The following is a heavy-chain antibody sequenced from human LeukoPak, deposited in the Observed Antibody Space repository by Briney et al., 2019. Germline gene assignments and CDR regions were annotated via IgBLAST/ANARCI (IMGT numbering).Heavy chain of an antibody. CDR1: GFTFSSNA. D-gene: IGHD3-3*01. V-gene: IGHV3-30*04. CDR2: ISYDGSNK. J-gene: IGHJ6*02. Sequence: GGSLRLSCAASGFTFSSNAMHWVRQAPGKGLGWVAVISYDGSNKYYADSVKGRFTISRDNSKNTLYLQMNSLRAEDTAVYYCARDLKLYDFWSAQLSYYYYYYGMDVWGQGTTVTVSS. CDR3: ARDLKLYDFWSAQLSYYYYYYGMDV.